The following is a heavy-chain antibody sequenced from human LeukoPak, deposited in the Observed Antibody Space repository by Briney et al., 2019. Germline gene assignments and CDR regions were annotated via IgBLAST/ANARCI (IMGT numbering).Heavy chain of an antibody. J-gene: IGHJ4*02. CDR2: VKSKTDGGTT. CDR3: TRDDGYFDY. CDR1: GFTFSNAW. Sequence: GGSLRLSCAASGFTFSNAWVSWVRQAPGKGLEWVGHVKSKTDGGTTDYAAPVKGRFTISRDDLKNTLYLQMNNLKSEDTAVYYCTRDDGYFDYWGQGTQVTVSS. V-gene: IGHV3-15*01.